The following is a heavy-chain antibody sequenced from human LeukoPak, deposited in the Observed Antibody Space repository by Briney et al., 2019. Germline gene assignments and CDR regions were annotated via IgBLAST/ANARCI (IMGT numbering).Heavy chain of an antibody. CDR2: IYYSGST. J-gene: IGHJ5*02. CDR3: ASAIALAGNRVHSWFDL. Sequence: SETLSLTCTVSGYSISSGYYWGRIRQPPGKGLEWIGSIYYSGSTYYNPSLKRRVTISVDTSKNQFSLKLSSVTAADTAVYYCASAIALAGNRVHSWFDLWGQGTLVTVSS. D-gene: IGHD6-19*01. V-gene: IGHV4-38-2*02. CDR1: GYSISSGYY.